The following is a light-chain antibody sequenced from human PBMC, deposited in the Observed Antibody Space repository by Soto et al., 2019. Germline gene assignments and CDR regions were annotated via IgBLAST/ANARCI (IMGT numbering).Light chain of an antibody. V-gene: IGLV3-25*03. CDR1: ALPKQY. CDR3: QSADSSGATV. Sequence: SYELTQPPSVSASPGQTARITCSGDALPKQYAYWYQQKPGQAPVLVIYKDSERPSGIPERFSGSSSGTTVTLTISGVQAEDEADYYCQSADSSGATVFGTGTKLTVL. CDR2: KDS. J-gene: IGLJ1*01.